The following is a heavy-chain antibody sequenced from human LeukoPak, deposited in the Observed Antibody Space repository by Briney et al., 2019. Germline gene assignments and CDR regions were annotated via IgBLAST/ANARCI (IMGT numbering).Heavy chain of an antibody. V-gene: IGHV4-34*01. CDR3: ARERKDSSSYGFDY. CDR2: INHSGST. J-gene: IGHJ4*02. CDR1: GGSFSGYY. D-gene: IGHD6-13*01. Sequence: SETLSLTCAVYGGSFSGYYWSWIRQPPGKGLEWIGEINHSGSTNYNPSLKSRVTISVDTSKNQFSLKLSSVTAADTAVYYCARERKDSSSYGFDYWGQGTLVTVSS.